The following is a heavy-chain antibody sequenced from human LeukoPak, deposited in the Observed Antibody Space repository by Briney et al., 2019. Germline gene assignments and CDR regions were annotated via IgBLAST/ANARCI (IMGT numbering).Heavy chain of an antibody. CDR3: ARDYGRSRDYGMDV. D-gene: IGHD3-10*01. V-gene: IGHV3-74*01. CDR1: GFTFSNYW. Sequence: GGSLRLSCAASGFTFSNYWMHWVRQAPGKGLVWVSRVNSDGSSTSYADSVKGRFTISRDNAKNTLYLQMNSLRVEDTAVYYCARDYGRSRDYGMDVWGPGTTVTVSS. CDR2: VNSDGSST. J-gene: IGHJ6*02.